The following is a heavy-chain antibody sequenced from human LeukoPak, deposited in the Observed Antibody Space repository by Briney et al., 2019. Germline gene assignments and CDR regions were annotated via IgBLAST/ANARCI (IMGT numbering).Heavy chain of an antibody. Sequence: GGSLRLSCAASGFTFSDYWMHWVRQAPGKGLVWVSHISGDGSSTSYADSVKGRFTISRDNAKNTLYLQMNSLGAEDTAVYYCARDRAGYCSDTSCPWGQGTPVTVSS. CDR1: GFTFSDYW. CDR2: ISGDGSST. D-gene: IGHD2-2*03. J-gene: IGHJ5*02. V-gene: IGHV3-74*01. CDR3: ARDRAGYCSDTSCP.